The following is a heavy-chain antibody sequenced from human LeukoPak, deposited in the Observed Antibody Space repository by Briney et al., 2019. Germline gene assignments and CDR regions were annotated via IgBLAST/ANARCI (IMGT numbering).Heavy chain of an antibody. CDR3: ARHPPQRYYYGSANWFDP. CDR2: INHSGST. D-gene: IGHD3-10*01. J-gene: IGHJ5*02. V-gene: IGHV4-34*01. CDR1: GGSFSGYY. Sequence: SETLSLTCAVYGGSFSGYYWSRIRQPPGKGLEWIGEINHSGSTNYNPSLKSRVTISVDTSKNQFSLKLSSVTAADTAVYYCARHPPQRYYYGSANWFDPWGQGTLVTVSS.